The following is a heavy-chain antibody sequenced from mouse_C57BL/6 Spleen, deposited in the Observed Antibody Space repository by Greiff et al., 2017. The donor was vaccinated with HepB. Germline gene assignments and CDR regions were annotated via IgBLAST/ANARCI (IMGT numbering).Heavy chain of an antibody. V-gene: IGHV1-85*01. CDR2: IYPRDGST. CDR1: GYTFTSYD. Sequence: QVQLKQSGPELVKPGASVKLSCKASGYTFTSYDINWVKQRPGQGLEWIGWIYPRDGSTKYNEKFKGKATLTVDTSSSTAYMELHSLTSEDSAVYFCARREYYGSSYGYFDVWGTGTTVTVSS. J-gene: IGHJ1*03. D-gene: IGHD1-1*01. CDR3: ARREYYGSSYGYFDV.